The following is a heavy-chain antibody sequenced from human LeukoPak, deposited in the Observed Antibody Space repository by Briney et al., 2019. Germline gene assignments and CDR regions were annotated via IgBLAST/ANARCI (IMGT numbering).Heavy chain of an antibody. CDR1: GFTFSSYA. D-gene: IGHD1-26*01. J-gene: IGHJ6*03. Sequence: PGGSLRLSCAASGFTFSSYAMSWVRQAPGKGLEWVSAISGSGGSTYYADSVKGRFTISRDNSKNTPYLQMNSLRAEDTAVYYCAKESSPFKWYYYYMDVWGKGTTVTVSS. V-gene: IGHV3-23*01. CDR3: AKESSPFKWYYYYMDV. CDR2: ISGSGGST.